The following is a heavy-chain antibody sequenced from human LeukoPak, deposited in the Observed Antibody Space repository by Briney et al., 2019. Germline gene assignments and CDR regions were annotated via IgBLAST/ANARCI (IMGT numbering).Heavy chain of an antibody. V-gene: IGHV4-31*03. CDR2: IYYSRST. CDR3: ARARAVAEGVTAPGVDYFDY. CDR1: GGTTSSGGYY. D-gene: IGHD2-21*02. Sequence: PSQTLSFTCTVSGGTTSSGGYYRSWIRQHQGKRLEWIGYIYYSRSTYYNPSLKSRVTIPVDTSKNQFHLKLRSVTAADTAVYYCARARAVAEGVTAPGVDYFDYWGQGTLVTVSS. J-gene: IGHJ4*02.